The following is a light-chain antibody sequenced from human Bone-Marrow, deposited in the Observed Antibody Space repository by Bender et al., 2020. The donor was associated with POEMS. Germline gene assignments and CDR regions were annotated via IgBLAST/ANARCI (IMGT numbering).Light chain of an antibody. Sequence: QSALTQPASMSGSPGQSITISCTGTNTDVGGYDYVSWYQQHPGKAPKLMIYEVTKRPSGVPDRFSGSKSGNTASLTVSGLQAEDEADYYCQSYDNSLGGWVFGGGTKLTVL. V-gene: IGLV2-8*01. CDR1: NTDVGGYDY. CDR3: QSYDNSLGGWV. J-gene: IGLJ3*02. CDR2: EVT.